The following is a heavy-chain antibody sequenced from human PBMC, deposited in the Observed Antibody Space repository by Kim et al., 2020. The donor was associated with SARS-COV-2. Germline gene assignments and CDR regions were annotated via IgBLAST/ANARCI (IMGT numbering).Heavy chain of an antibody. CDR2: ISNNSVYI. V-gene: IGHV3-21*01. J-gene: IGHJ6*02. CDR3: ASPKGITIIRGHGMDV. Sequence: GGSLRLSCAASGFTFSNYSMKWVRQAPGKGLEWISSISNNSVYIHYADSVNGRFTVSRDNAKNSLFLQMNSRRAEDTAVYYCASPKGITIIRGHGMDVWGQGTTVTVSS. CDR1: GFTFSNYS. D-gene: IGHD3-10*01.